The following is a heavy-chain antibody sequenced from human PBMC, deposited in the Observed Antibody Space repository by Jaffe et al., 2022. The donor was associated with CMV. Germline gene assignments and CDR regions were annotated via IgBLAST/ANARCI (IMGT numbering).Heavy chain of an antibody. CDR3: ARAPGAAHYDILTGFDY. CDR1: GFSLSNARMG. CDR2: IFSNDEK. D-gene: IGHD3-9*01. J-gene: IGHJ4*02. V-gene: IGHV2-26*01. Sequence: QVTLKESGPVLVKPTETLTLTCTVSGFSLSNARMGVSWIRQPPGKALEWLAHIFSNDEKSYSTSLKSRLTISKDTSKSQVVLTMTNMDPVDTATYYCARAPGAAHYDILTGFDYWGQGTLVTVSS.